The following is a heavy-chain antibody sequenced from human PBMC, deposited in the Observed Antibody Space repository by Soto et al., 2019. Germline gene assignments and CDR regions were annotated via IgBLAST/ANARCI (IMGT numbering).Heavy chain of an antibody. V-gene: IGHV1-69*17. CDR2: IAPVVDMA. D-gene: IGHD2-15*01. CDR3: ARALVVIPASALYPFDS. J-gene: IGHJ4*02. Sequence: QVQLVQSGAEVKKPGSSVKVSCKTPVGTFSKYASSWVRQAPGQGLELVGGIAPVVDMADSAQKFQDRVTIMADKYTTTVYMELRNMRSEDTAIYYCARALVVIPASALYPFDSWGQGTLVTVSS. CDR1: VGTFSKYA.